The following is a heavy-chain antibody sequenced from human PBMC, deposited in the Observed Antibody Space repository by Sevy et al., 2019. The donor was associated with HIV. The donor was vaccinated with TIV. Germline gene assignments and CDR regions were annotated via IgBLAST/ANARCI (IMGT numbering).Heavy chain of an antibody. V-gene: IGHV3-7*03. Sequence: GGSLRLSCAASGFTFSNYWMTWVRQAPGKGLGWVANIKQDGSVKYYVDSVKGRFTISRDNVQNSLYLQMNSLRAEDTAVYYCARRGALDYWGQGTLVTVSS. CDR3: ARRGALDY. CDR2: IKQDGSVK. J-gene: IGHJ4*02. D-gene: IGHD5-12*01. CDR1: GFTFSNYW.